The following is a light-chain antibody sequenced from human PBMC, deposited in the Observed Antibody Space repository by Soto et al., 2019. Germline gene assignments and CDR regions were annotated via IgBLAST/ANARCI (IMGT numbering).Light chain of an antibody. J-gene: IGKJ3*01. CDR1: QSISSW. Sequence: DIQLTQSPSTLSASVGDRVTITCRASQSISSWLAWYQQKPGKAPKLLLYKASSLESGVPSRCSGSGSGTAFTLTISSLQPDDFATYDDQQYNSYSPFTIGPGTKVDIK. V-gene: IGKV1-5*03. CDR2: KAS. CDR3: QQYNSYSPFT.